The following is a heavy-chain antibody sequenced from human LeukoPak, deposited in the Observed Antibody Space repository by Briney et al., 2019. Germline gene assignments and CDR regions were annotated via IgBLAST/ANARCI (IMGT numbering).Heavy chain of an antibody. CDR1: GFTFNNAW. J-gene: IGHJ4*02. CDR2: IKSKSDGGTT. Sequence: PGGSLRLSCAASGFTFNNAWMTWVRQAPGKGLEWVGHIKSKSDGGTTDYAAPVKGRFTISRDDSRNTLYLQMNSLKTEDSAVYYCGIRVGATWEEYYFDSWGQGTLVTVSS. CDR3: GIRVGATWEEYYFDS. D-gene: IGHD1-26*01. V-gene: IGHV3-15*05.